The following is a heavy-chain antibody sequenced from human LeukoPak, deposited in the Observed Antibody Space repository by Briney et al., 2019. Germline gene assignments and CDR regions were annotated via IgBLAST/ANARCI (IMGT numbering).Heavy chain of an antibody. Sequence: SETLSLTCTVSLDSTTSNFWSWVRQPPGKSLEWIGEIHRSGSPNYNPSLQSRVTISIDRSRNQIVLELSSVTAADTAVYYCAREILGGFNPGAYWGQGTLATVSS. J-gene: IGHJ4*02. CDR2: IHRSGSP. CDR3: AREILGGFNPGAY. CDR1: LDSTTSNFW. D-gene: IGHD1-14*01. V-gene: IGHV4-4*02.